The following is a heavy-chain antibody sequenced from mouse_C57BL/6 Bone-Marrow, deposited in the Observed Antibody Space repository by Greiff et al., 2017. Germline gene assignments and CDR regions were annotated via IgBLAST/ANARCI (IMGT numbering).Heavy chain of an antibody. Sequence: VQLQQSGAELVRPGASVTLSCKATGYTFTGYWIEWVKQRPGHGLEWIGEILPGSGSTNYNEKFKGKATFTADTSSNTAYMQLSSLTTEDSAIYYCASPYDYDAFSWFAYWGQGTLVTVSA. CDR1: GYTFTGYW. D-gene: IGHD2-4*01. J-gene: IGHJ3*01. CDR2: ILPGSGST. V-gene: IGHV1-9*01. CDR3: ASPYDYDAFSWFAY.